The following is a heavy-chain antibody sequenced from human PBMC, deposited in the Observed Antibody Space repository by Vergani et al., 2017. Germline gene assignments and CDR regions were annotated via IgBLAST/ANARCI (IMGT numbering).Heavy chain of an antibody. CDR1: GGTFSSYA. CDR3: ARRPWDGYNYFAAFDI. CDR2: IIPIFGIA. J-gene: IGHJ3*02. V-gene: IGHV1-69*17. Sequence: QVQLVQSGAEVKKPGSSVKVSCKASGGTFSSYAISWVRQAPGQGLEWMGGIIPIFGIANYAQKFQGRVTITADKSTSTAYMELSSLRSEDTAVYYCARRPWDGYNYFAAFDIWGQGTIVTVSS. D-gene: IGHD5-24*01.